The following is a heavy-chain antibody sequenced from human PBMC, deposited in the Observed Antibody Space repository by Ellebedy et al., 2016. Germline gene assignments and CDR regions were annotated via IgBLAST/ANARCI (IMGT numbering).Heavy chain of an antibody. V-gene: IGHV1-18*01. J-gene: IGHJ4*02. CDR3: ARVDTDGVALS. CDR2: ISAYNGNT. D-gene: IGHD5-18*01. Sequence: ASVKVSCKASGGTFSSYGISWVRQAPGQGLEWMGWISAYNGNTNYAQKLQGRVTMTTDTSTSTAYMELRSLRSDDTAVYYCARVDTDGVALSWGQGTLVTVSS. CDR1: GGTFSSYG.